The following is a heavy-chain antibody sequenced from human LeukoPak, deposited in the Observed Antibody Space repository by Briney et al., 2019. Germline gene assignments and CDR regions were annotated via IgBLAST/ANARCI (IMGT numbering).Heavy chain of an antibody. CDR1: GFTFSSYG. CDR3: AKDKVEMATLNWRYYYGMDV. CDR2: ISYDGSNK. V-gene: IGHV3-30*18. J-gene: IGHJ6*02. Sequence: GGSLRLSCAASGFTFSSYGMHWVRQAPGKGLEWVAVISYDGSNKYYADSVKGRFTISRDNSKNTLYLQMNSLRAEDTAVYYCAKDKVEMATLNWRYYYGMDVWGQGTTVTVSS. D-gene: IGHD5-24*01.